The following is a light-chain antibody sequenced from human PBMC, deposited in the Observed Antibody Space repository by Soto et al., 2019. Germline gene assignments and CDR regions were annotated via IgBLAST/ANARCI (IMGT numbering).Light chain of an antibody. Sequence: QSPSSLSASVGDRVTITCRASQSINNWLAWYQQKPGKAPKFLIYDASTLETGVPSRFSGSASGTEFTLTISGLQPEDVASYYCQQYDTYPLTFGGGTKVDIK. CDR1: QSINNW. V-gene: IGKV1-5*01. CDR2: DAS. J-gene: IGKJ4*01. CDR3: QQYDTYPLT.